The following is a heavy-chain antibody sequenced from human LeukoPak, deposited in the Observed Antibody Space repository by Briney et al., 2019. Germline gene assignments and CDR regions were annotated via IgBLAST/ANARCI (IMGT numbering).Heavy chain of an antibody. V-gene: IGHV3-33*01. CDR1: GFTFSSYG. D-gene: IGHD3-3*01. J-gene: IGHJ4*02. CDR2: IWYDGSNK. Sequence: GGSLRLSCAASGFTFSSYGMHWVRQAPGKGLEWVAVIWYDGSNKYYADSVKGRFTISRDNSKNTLYLQMNSLRAEDTAVYYCARDSPALWRLHPSYYFDYWGQGTLVTVSS. CDR3: ARDSPALWRLHPSYYFDY.